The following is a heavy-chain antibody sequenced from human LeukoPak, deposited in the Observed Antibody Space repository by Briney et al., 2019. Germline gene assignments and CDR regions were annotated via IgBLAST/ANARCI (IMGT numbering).Heavy chain of an antibody. CDR1: GFTFDDYA. V-gene: IGHV3-43D*03. J-gene: IGHJ6*03. CDR2: ISWDGGST. Sequence: SGGSLRLSCAASGFTFDDYAMHWVRQAPGKGLEWVSLISWDGGSTYYADSVKGRFTISRDNSKNSLYLQMNSLRAEDTALYYCAKDGAEDGPPGSYYYYYMDVWGKGTTVTVSS. CDR3: AKDGAEDGPPGSYYYYYMDV. D-gene: IGHD1-26*01.